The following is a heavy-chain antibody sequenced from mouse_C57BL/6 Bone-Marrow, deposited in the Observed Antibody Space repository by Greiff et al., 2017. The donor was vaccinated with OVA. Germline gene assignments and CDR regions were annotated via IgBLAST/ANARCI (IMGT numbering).Heavy chain of an antibody. V-gene: IGHV1-69*01. Sequence: QVQLQQPGAELVMPGASVKLSCKASGYTFTSYWMPWVKQRPGRGLEWIGEIDPTGSYPNYNTKLKGKSTLTVDKSSSTAYLQLSSLTSEDSAVYYCARLIYYGYWVDYGGRGTALTVSS. J-gene: IGHJ2*01. CDR1: GYTFTSYW. D-gene: IGHD2-2*01. CDR2: IDPTGSYP. CDR3: ARLIYYGYWVDY.